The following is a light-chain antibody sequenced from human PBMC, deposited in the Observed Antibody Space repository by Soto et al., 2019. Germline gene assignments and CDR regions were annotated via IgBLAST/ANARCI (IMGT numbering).Light chain of an antibody. CDR3: QKYDISPWT. CDR1: QGISNY. J-gene: IGKJ1*01. CDR2: GAS. Sequence: EIQMTQSPSSLSASVGDRVTITCRASQGISNYLAWYQQKPGKVPKLLIYGASTLHAGVLSRLSGSGSGTDFTLIINSLQPEDVAMYYCQKYDISPWTFGQGTKVDIK. V-gene: IGKV1-27*01.